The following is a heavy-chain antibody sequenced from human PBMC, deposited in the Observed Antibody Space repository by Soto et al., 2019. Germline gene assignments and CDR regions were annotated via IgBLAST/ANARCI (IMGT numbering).Heavy chain of an antibody. V-gene: IGHV1-8*01. CDR3: ARRAKRARILDY. Sequence: QVQLVQSGAEVKKPGASVKVSCKASGYTFTSYDINWVRQATGQGLEWMGWMNPNSGNTGYAQKFQGRVTMTRNPSIGTAYMELSSLRSEDTAVYYCARRAKRARILDYWGQGTLVTVSS. CDR1: GYTFTSYD. CDR2: MNPNSGNT. J-gene: IGHJ4*02. D-gene: IGHD3-3*01.